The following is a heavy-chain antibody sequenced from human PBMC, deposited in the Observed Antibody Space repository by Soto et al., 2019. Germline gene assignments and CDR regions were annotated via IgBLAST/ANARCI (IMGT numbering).Heavy chain of an antibody. V-gene: IGHV5-10-1*01. CDR3: ARGYCSGGSCYSTPLYYYDGMDV. CDR2: IDPSDSYT. CDR1: GYSFTSYW. D-gene: IGHD2-15*01. J-gene: IGHJ6*02. Sequence: GESLKISCKGSGYSFTSYWISWVRQMPGKGLEWMGRIDPSDSYTNYSPSFQGHVTISADKSISTAYLQWSSLKASDTAMYYCARGYCSGGSCYSTPLYYYDGMDVWGQGTTVTV.